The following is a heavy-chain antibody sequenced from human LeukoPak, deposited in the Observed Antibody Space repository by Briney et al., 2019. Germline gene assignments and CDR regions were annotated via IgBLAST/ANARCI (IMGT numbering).Heavy chain of an antibody. Sequence: SETLSLTCTVSGGSISNYYWSWIRQPPGKGLEWIGYIYYSGTTNYSPSLKSRVTISVDTSKNQFSLKLSSVTAADTAVYYCARVMGSGRTGFDYWGQGTLVTVSS. V-gene: IGHV4-59*01. D-gene: IGHD6-19*01. CDR2: IYYSGTT. CDR3: ARVMGSGRTGFDY. CDR1: GGSISNYY. J-gene: IGHJ4*02.